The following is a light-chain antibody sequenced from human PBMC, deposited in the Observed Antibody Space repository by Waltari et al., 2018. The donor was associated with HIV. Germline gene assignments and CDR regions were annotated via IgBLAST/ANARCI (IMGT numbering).Light chain of an antibody. CDR1: SSNIGAGYC. CDR3: QSYDSSLSGVI. V-gene: IGLV1-40*01. J-gene: IGLJ2*01. CDR2: GNS. Sequence: QSVLTQPPSVSGAPGQRVTISCTGSSSNIGAGYCVHWYQQLPGTAPKLLIYGNSDRPSGVPDRFSGSKSGTSASLAITGLQAEDEADYFCQSYDSSLSGVIFGGGTKLTVL.